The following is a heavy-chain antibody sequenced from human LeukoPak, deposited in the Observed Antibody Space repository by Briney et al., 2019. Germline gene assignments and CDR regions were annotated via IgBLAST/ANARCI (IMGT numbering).Heavy chain of an antibody. CDR1: GFTFSNYA. D-gene: IGHD1-26*01. J-gene: IGHJ4*02. V-gene: IGHV3-30-3*01. CDR3: ARDITGSYSPDY. Sequence: PWGSLGLSCAASGFTFSNYAMHWFRQAPGKGLEWVAVLIYDGSDKHYADSVKGRFTISRDNSKNTLYLQMDSLRAEDTAVYYCARDITGSYSPDYWGQGTLVTVSS. CDR2: LIYDGSDK.